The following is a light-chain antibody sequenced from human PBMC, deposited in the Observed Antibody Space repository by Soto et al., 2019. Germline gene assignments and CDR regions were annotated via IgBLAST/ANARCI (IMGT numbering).Light chain of an antibody. CDR3: QQRSNWPPQLT. CDR1: QSFSSY. CDR2: DAS. V-gene: IGKV3-11*01. J-gene: IGKJ4*01. Sequence: IVLTHSPASLSWSPGERATLSCRAIQSFSSYLAWYQQKPGQAPRLLIYDASNRATGIPARFSGSGSGTDFTLTISGLETEDFEVYYCQQRSNWPPQLTFGGGTKVDIK.